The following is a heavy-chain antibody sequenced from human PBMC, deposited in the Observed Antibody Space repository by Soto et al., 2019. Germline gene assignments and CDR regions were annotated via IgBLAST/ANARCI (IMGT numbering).Heavy chain of an antibody. V-gene: IGHV1-69*08. CDR2: IIPILGIA. CDR3: VRENLTRNIVVVPAAQFDY. CDR1: GGTFSSYT. J-gene: IGHJ4*01. D-gene: IGHD2-2*01. Sequence: QVQLVQSGAEVKKPGSSVKVSCKASGGTFSSYTISWVRQAPGQGLEWMGRIIPILGIANYAQKFQGRVTITADKSTSTAYMELSSLRSEDTAVYYCVRENLTRNIVVVPAAQFDYWGHGTLVTVSS.